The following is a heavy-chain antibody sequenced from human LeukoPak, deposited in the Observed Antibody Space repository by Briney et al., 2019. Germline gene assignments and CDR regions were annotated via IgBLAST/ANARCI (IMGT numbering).Heavy chain of an antibody. CDR1: GGSVSSGSYY. CDR2: IYYSGST. Sequence: SETLSLTCTVSGGSVSSGSYYWGWIRQPPGKGLEWIGSIYYSGSTNYNPSLKSRVTISVDTSKNQFSLKLSSVTAADTAVYYCARVTNIVATSDYFDYWGQGTLVTVSS. J-gene: IGHJ4*02. V-gene: IGHV4-61*01. CDR3: ARVTNIVATSDYFDY. D-gene: IGHD5-12*01.